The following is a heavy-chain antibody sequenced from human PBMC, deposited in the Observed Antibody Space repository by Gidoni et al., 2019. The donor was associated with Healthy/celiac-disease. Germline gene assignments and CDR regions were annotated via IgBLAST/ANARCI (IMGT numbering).Heavy chain of an antibody. D-gene: IGHD2-15*01. J-gene: IGHJ3*02. Sequence: SNAWMNWVRQAPGKGLEWVGRIKSKTDGGKTDYAAPVKGRFTISRDDSKNTLYLQMNSLKTEDTAVYYCTTDQAWSDDAFDIWGQGTMVTVSS. CDR3: TTDQAWSDDAFDI. V-gene: IGHV3-15*07. CDR2: IKSKTDGGKT. CDR1: SNAW.